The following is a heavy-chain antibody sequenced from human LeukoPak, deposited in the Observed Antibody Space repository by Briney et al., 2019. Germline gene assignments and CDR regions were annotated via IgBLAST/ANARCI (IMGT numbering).Heavy chain of an antibody. Sequence: SETLSLTCTVSGGSISSGSYYWSWIRQPAGTGLEWLGRIYTSGSTNYNPSLKSRVTISVDTSKNQFSLKLSSVTAADTAVYCCATGYDYYDGPAWYFDLWGRGTLVTVSS. V-gene: IGHV4-61*02. D-gene: IGHD3-22*01. CDR3: ATGYDYYDGPAWYFDL. CDR2: IYTSGST. J-gene: IGHJ2*01. CDR1: GGSISSGSYY.